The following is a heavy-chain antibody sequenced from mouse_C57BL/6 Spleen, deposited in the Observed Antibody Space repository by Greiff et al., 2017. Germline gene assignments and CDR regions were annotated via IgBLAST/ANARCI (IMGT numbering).Heavy chain of an antibody. Sequence: EVQLQQSGPELVKPGASVKMSCKASGYTFTDYNMHWVKQSHGKSLEWIGYINPNNGGTSYNQKFKGKATLTVNKSSSTAYMELRSLTSEDSAVYYCASGYYGSQAWFAYWGQGTLVTVSA. J-gene: IGHJ3*01. CDR3: ASGYYGSQAWFAY. CDR1: GYTFTDYN. V-gene: IGHV1-22*01. D-gene: IGHD1-1*01. CDR2: INPNNGGT.